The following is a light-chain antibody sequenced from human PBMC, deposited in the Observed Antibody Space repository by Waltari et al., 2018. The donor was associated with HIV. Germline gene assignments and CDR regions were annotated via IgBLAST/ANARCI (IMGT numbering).Light chain of an antibody. CDR3: QQYDSSPLFT. J-gene: IGKJ3*01. CDR2: GTS. Sequence: ERATLSCRASQSVNNKYLAWYQQKPGQAPRLLIYGTSSRATGIPDRFSGSGSGTDFTLSISRLEPEDFAVYYCQQYDSSPLFTFGPGTKVEIK. CDR1: QSVNNKY. V-gene: IGKV3-20*01.